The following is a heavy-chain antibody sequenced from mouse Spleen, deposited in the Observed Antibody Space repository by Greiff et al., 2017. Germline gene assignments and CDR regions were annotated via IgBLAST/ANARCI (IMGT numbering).Heavy chain of an antibody. CDR1: GYSFTGYY. J-gene: IGHJ2*01. Sequence: VQLQQSGPELVKPGASVKISCKASGYSFTGYYMNWVKQSPEKSLEWIGEINPSTGGTTYNQKFKAKATLTVDKSSSTAYMQLKSLTSEDSAVYYCARSTMITHFDYWGQGTTLTVSS. D-gene: IGHD2-4*01. CDR3: ARSTMITHFDY. V-gene: IGHV1-42*01. CDR2: INPSTGGT.